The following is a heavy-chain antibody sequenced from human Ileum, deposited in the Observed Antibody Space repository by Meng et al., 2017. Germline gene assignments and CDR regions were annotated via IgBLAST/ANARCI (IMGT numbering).Heavy chain of an antibody. CDR3: ARHGGYYQGF. J-gene: IGHJ4*02. D-gene: IGHD4-23*01. V-gene: IGHV4-4*02. CDR1: SGSITSDTY. Sequence: QVRLLESGPGLVKPSGTLSLTCAVSSGSITSDTYWSWVRLPPGKGLEWIGQISHSGSTFYNPSLKSRVTMSVDKSKSQFSLMLTSVTAADTAVYYCARHGGYYQGFWGQGTLVTVSS. CDR2: ISHSGST.